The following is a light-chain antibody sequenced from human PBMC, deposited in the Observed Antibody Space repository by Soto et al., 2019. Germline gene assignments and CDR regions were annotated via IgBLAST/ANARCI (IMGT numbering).Light chain of an antibody. CDR1: QSFSSYY. CDR2: GAS. Sequence: EIVLTQTPGTLSLSPGERATLSCRASQSFSSYYLAWYQQKPGQAPRLLIYGASSRATGIPDRFSGSGSGTDFTLTISRLEPEDFAVYYCQQYGSSPLWTFGQGTKVDIK. CDR3: QQYGSSPLWT. J-gene: IGKJ1*01. V-gene: IGKV3-20*01.